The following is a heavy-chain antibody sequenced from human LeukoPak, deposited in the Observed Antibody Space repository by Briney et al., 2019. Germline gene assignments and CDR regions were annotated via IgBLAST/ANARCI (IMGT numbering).Heavy chain of an antibody. J-gene: IGHJ4*02. CDR2: IKQEGSEK. V-gene: IGHV3-7*01. Sequence: GGSLRLSCAASGFTFSSYWMSWVRQAPGKGLEWVANIKQEGSEKYYVDSVKGRFTISRDNAKNSLYLQMNSLRAEDTAVYYCARNHHDFWSGSIGGSFDSWGQGTLVTVSS. CDR3: ARNHHDFWSGSIGGSFDS. CDR1: GFTFSSYW. D-gene: IGHD3-3*01.